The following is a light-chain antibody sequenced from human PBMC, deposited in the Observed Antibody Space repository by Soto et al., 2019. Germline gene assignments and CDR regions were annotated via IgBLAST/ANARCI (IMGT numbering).Light chain of an antibody. CDR3: QQRSNWPPLT. Sequence: TLSCRASQSVSSYLAWYQQKPGQAPRLLIYDASNRATGIPARFSGSGSGTDFTLTISSLEPEDFAVYYCQQRSNWPPLTFGPGTKVDIK. V-gene: IGKV3-11*01. J-gene: IGKJ3*01. CDR2: DAS. CDR1: QSVSSY.